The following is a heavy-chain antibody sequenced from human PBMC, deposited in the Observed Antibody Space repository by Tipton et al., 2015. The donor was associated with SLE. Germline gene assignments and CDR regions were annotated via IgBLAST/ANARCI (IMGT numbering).Heavy chain of an antibody. CDR1: GFTFSHYA. CDR2: LSGSGVDT. V-gene: IGHV3-23*01. CDR3: AKVPVIAVAGPNWFDP. D-gene: IGHD6-19*01. Sequence: SLRLSCAVSGFTFSHYAMSWVRQAPGKGLEWVSALSGSGVDTHYAASVKGRFTISRDNSNNTLYLQMNSLRAEDSGVYYCAKVPVIAVAGPNWFDPWGQGTLVTVSS. J-gene: IGHJ5*02.